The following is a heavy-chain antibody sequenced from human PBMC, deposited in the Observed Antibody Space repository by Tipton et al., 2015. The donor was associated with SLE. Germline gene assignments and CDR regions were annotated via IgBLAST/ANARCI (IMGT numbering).Heavy chain of an antibody. CDR1: GDSFISSGFF. D-gene: IGHD3-3*01. Sequence: TLSLTCTFSGDSFISSGFFWGWIRQAPGKELEWIGSISSGGSTSYNPSLNSRLTISLDTSKNQFSLRLTSVTAADTAVYYCARREWKIAVDYWGQGILVTVSS. CDR2: ISSGGST. V-gene: IGHV4-39*07. J-gene: IGHJ4*02. CDR3: ARREWKIAVDY.